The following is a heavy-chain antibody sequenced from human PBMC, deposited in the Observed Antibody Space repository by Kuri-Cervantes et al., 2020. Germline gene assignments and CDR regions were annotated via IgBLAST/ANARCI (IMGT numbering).Heavy chain of an antibody. CDR3: ASRSSGWYDAFDI. CDR2: IYPGDSDT. CDR1: GYSFTSYW. Sequence: KVFCKGSGYSFTSYWIGWVRQMPGKGLEWMGIIYPGDSDTRYSPSFQGQVTISADKSVSTAYLQWSSLKASDTAMYYCASRSSGWYDAFDIWGQGTMITVSS. D-gene: IGHD6-19*01. J-gene: IGHJ3*02. V-gene: IGHV5-51*01.